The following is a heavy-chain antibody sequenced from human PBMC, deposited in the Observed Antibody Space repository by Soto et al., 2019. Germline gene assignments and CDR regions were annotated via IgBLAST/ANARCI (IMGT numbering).Heavy chain of an antibody. J-gene: IGHJ4*02. D-gene: IGHD2-2*01. CDR1: GYTFTGYY. V-gene: IGHV1-2*02. Sequence: QVQLVQSGAEVKKPGASVKVSCKASGYTFTGYYMHWVRQAPGQGLEWMGWINPNSGGIIYAQKFQGRVTMTRDTSISTAYMELSRLRSDDTAVYFCARDFPTYAISFDDDYWGQGTLVTVSS. CDR3: ARDFPTYAISFDDDY. CDR2: INPNSGGI.